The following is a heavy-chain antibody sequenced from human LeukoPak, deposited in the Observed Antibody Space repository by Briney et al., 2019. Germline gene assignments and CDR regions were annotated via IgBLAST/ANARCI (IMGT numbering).Heavy chain of an antibody. CDR2: ISGSGGST. Sequence: PGGSLRLSCTASGFTFSSYAMSWVRQAPGKGLEWVSAISGSGGSTYYADSVKGRFTISRDNSKNTLYLQMNSLRAEDTAVYYCAKHQGWLQLRGRSLDAFDIWGQGTMVTVSS. V-gene: IGHV3-23*01. D-gene: IGHD5-24*01. J-gene: IGHJ3*02. CDR1: GFTFSSYA. CDR3: AKHQGWLQLRGRSLDAFDI.